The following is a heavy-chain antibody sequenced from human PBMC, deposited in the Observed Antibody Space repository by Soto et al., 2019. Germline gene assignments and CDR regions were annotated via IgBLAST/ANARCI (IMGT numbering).Heavy chain of an antibody. CDR1: GFTFSNAW. CDR2: IKSKTDGGTT. D-gene: IGHD3-10*01. Sequence: PGGSLRLSCAASGFTFSNAWMSWVRQAPGKGLEWVGRIKSKTDGGTTDYAAPVKGRFTISRDDSKNTLYLQMNSLKTEDTAVYYCTTRGSMVRETIMRWMKYYGMDVWGQATTATVYS. J-gene: IGHJ6*02. V-gene: IGHV3-15*01. CDR3: TTRGSMVRETIMRWMKYYGMDV.